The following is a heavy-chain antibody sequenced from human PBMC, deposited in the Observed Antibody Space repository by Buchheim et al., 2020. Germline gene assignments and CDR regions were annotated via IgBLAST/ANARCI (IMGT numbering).Heavy chain of an antibody. CDR2: IYSSGNA. J-gene: IGHJ4*02. V-gene: IGHV4-4*07. CDR3: AREVKTAIPDY. CDR1: GGSIKRYY. D-gene: IGHD2-21*02. Sequence: QVNLQESGPGLVKPSETLSLTCNVSGGSIKRYYWSWIRQAAGKGLELVGRIYSSGNANYSPSLRSRVTMSVDTSKNQVFLRLTSVTAADTAMYFCAREVKTAIPDYWGQG.